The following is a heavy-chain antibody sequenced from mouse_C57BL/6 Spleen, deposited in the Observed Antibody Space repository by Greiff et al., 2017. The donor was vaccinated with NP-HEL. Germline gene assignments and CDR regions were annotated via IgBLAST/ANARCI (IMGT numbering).Heavy chain of an antibody. CDR1: GYTFTDYY. CDR3: ARPVVATDYAMDY. V-gene: IGHV1-26*01. Sequence: EVKLVESGPELVKPGASVKISCKASGYTFTDYYMNWVKQSHGKSLEWIGDINPNNGGTSYNQKFKGKATLTVDKSSSTAYMELRSLTSEDSAVYYCARPVVATDYAMDYWGQGTSVTVSS. D-gene: IGHD1-1*01. CDR2: INPNNGGT. J-gene: IGHJ4*01.